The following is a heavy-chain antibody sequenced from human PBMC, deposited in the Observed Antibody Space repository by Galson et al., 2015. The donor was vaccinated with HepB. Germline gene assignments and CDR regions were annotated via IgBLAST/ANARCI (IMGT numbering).Heavy chain of an antibody. J-gene: IGHJ5*01. CDR2: ISPILGIP. Sequence: SVKVSCKASGDSFSIYAMSWVRQAPGQGLEWMGGISPILGIPNYAQKFQDRVTITADKSTGTAFTELSSLRSEDTAVYYCARADDFWSGYRDAGTSRWFDSWGQGTLVIVSS. D-gene: IGHD3-3*01. CDR3: ARADDFWSGYRDAGTSRWFDS. CDR1: GDSFSIYA. V-gene: IGHV1-69*10.